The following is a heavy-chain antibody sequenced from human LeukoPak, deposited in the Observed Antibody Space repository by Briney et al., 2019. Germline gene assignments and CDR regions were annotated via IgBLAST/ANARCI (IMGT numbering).Heavy chain of an antibody. CDR3: ARDFSYYDFWSGYYRMDYFDY. D-gene: IGHD3-3*01. CDR1: GFTFSDYY. V-gene: IGHV3-11*04. Sequence: GGSLRLSCAASGFTFSDYYMSWIRQAPGKGLEWVSYISSSGSTIYYADSVKGRFTISRDNAKNSLYLQMNSLRAEDTAVYYCARDFSYYDFWSGYYRMDYFDYWGQGTLVTVSS. J-gene: IGHJ4*02. CDR2: ISSSGSTI.